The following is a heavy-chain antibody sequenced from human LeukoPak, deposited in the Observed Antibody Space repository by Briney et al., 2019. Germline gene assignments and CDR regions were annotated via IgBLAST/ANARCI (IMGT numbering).Heavy chain of an antibody. CDR1: GFTFSSYR. CDR3: ISSNPSSDY. J-gene: IGHJ4*02. Sequence: GGSLRLSCAASGFTFSSYRMSWVRQAPGKGLEWVANIKQDGSEKYYVDSVKGRFTISRDNAKNSLYLRMNSLRAEDTAVYYCISSNPSSDYWSQGTLVAVSS. V-gene: IGHV3-7*01. CDR2: IKQDGSEK. D-gene: IGHD1-14*01.